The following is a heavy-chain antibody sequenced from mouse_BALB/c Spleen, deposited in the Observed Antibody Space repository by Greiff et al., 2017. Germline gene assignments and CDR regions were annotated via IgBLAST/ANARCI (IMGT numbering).Heavy chain of an antibody. V-gene: IGHV14-4*02. J-gene: IGHJ4*01. Sequence: VQLQQSGAELVRSGASVKLSCTASGFNIKDYYMHWVKQRPEQGLEWIGWIDPENGDTESAPKFQGKATMTADTSSNTAYLQLSSLTSEDTAVYYCNYYGSSYGAMDYWGQGTSVTVSS. CDR1: GFNIKDYY. CDR3: NYYGSSYGAMDY. CDR2: IDPENGDT. D-gene: IGHD1-1*01.